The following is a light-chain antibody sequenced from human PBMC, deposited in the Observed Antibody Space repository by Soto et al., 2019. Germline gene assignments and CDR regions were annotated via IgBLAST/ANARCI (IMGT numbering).Light chain of an antibody. CDR2: EVS. CDR3: SSYAGSNNLV. CDR1: SSDVGGYNY. Sequence: QSALTQPPSASGSPGQSVTISCTGTSSDVGGYNYVSWYQQYPGKAPKVMIYEVSKRPSGVPDRFSGSKSGNTASLTVSGLQAEDGADYYCSSYAGSNNLVFGGGTKLTVL. V-gene: IGLV2-8*01. J-gene: IGLJ2*01.